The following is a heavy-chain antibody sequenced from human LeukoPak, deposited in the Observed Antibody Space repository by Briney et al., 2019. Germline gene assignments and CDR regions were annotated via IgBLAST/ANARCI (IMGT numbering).Heavy chain of an antibody. D-gene: IGHD3-10*01. J-gene: IGHJ4*02. Sequence: KTGGSLRLSCAPSGFTFSSYSMNWVRHAPGKGLEWVSSVSSSRSYIYYADSVKGRFTISRDNAKNSLYLQMNSLRAEDTAVYYCARDAYGSGSSVHYWGQGTLVTVSS. V-gene: IGHV3-21*01. CDR3: ARDAYGSGSSVHY. CDR1: GFTFSSYS. CDR2: VSSSRSYI.